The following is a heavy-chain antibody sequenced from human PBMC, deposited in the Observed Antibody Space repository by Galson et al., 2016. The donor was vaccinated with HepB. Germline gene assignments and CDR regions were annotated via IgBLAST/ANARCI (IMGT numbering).Heavy chain of an antibody. CDR2: IYWDDDK. V-gene: IGHV2-5*02. D-gene: IGHD3-22*01. CDR1: GFSLSTSGEG. Sequence: PALVKPTQTLTLPCTFSGFSLSTSGEGVGWIRQPPGKALEWLALIYWDDDKRYSPSLKSRLTITKDTSKNQVVLTMTNMDPVDTATYYCAHILERRITMIVVVKGGIAFDIWGQGTMVTVSS. CDR3: AHILERRITMIVVVKGGIAFDI. J-gene: IGHJ3*02.